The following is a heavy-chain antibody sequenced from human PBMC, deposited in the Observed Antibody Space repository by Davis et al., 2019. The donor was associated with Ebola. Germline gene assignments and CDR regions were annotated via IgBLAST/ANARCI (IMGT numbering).Heavy chain of an antibody. D-gene: IGHD2-15*01. Sequence: GESLKISCVASGFTFSNFAMSWVRQAPGKGLEWVSGISGTGAGTHYADSVKGRFTIFRDNSRNTLFLVMNNLRAEDRALYYCAKECGAGSCYSDYWGQGTLVTVSS. V-gene: IGHV3-23*01. CDR2: ISGTGAGT. CDR3: AKECGAGSCYSDY. J-gene: IGHJ4*02. CDR1: GFTFSNFA.